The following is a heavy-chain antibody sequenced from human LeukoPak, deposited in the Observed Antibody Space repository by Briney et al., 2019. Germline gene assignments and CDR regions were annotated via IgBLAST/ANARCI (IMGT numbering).Heavy chain of an antibody. V-gene: IGHV4-61*02. CDR3: ARDECPLWSISCHRGFDP. CDR1: GGSISNLDYY. J-gene: IGHJ5*02. D-gene: IGHD2-2*02. Sequence: SQTLSLTCTVSGGSISNLDYYWTWIRQPAGKRLEWIGRIYKSGSSNYNPSLKSRVSMSVDSSKNHFSLNLTSVTAEDTAVYYCARDECPLWSISCHRGFDPWGQGLLVTVSS. CDR2: IYKSGSS.